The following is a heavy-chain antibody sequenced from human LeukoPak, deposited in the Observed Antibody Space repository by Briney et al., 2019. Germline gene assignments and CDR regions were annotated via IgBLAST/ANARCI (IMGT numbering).Heavy chain of an antibody. D-gene: IGHD3-22*01. Sequence: ASVKDSCQASGGTFSSYAISWVRQAPGQGLEWMGRIIPILGIANYAQKFQGRVTITADKSTSTAYMELSSLRSEDTAVYYCARDFYYDSSGYYSGGLIYYYYGMDVWGQGTTVTVSS. CDR2: IIPILGIA. V-gene: IGHV1-69*04. CDR1: GGTFSSYA. CDR3: ARDFYYDSSGYYSGGLIYYYYGMDV. J-gene: IGHJ6*02.